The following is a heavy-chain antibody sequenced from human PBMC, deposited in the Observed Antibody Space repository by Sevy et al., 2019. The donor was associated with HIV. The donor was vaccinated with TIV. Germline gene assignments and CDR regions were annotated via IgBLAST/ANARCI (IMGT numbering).Heavy chain of an antibody. CDR1: GFTFDDYA. V-gene: IGHV3-9*01. J-gene: IGHJ4*02. CDR3: AKDPPDSGYDFRSFDY. D-gene: IGHD5-12*01. Sequence: GGSLRLSCAASGFTFDDYAMHWVRQAPGKGLEWVSGISWNSGSIGYADSVKGRFTISRDNAKNSLYLQMNSLRAEDTALYYCAKDPPDSGYDFRSFDYWVQGTLVTVSS. CDR2: ISWNSGSI.